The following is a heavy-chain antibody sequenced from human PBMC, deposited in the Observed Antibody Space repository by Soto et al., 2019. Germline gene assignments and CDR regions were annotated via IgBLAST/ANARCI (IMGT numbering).Heavy chain of an antibody. D-gene: IGHD2-15*01. CDR3: ERDKDYFDY. J-gene: IGHJ4*02. Sequence: QVQLVESGGGVVQPGRSLRLSCAASGFTFSSYGMHWVRQAPGKGLEWVAVIWYDGSNKYYADSVKGRFTISRDNSKNTLYLQMNSLRAEDTAVYYCERDKDYFDYWGQGTLVTVSS. CDR1: GFTFSSYG. CDR2: IWYDGSNK. V-gene: IGHV3-33*01.